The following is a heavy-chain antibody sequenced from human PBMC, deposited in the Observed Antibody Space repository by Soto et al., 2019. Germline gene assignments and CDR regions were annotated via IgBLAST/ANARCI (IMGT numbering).Heavy chain of an antibody. CDR2: IYPGDSDT. D-gene: IGHD2-8*02. J-gene: IGHJ6*02. CDR3: ARQSVVVNGSPPERRMDV. CDR1: GYSFTSYW. V-gene: IGHV5-51*01. Sequence: GESLKISCKGSGYSFTSYWIAWVRQMPGKGLEWMGIIYPGDSDTRYSPSLQGQVTISADKSITTAYLQWSSLKASDTAMYYCARQSVVVNGSPPERRMDVWGQGATVTVSS.